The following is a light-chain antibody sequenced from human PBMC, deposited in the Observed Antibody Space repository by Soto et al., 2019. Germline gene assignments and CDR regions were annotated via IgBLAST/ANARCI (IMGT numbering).Light chain of an antibody. V-gene: IGKV3-11*01. CDR1: QSVSSY. J-gene: IGKJ5*01. Sequence: EIVLTQSPATLSLSPGERTTLSCRASQSVSSYLAWYQQKPGQAPRLLIYDAPNRATGIPARFSGSGSGTDFTLTISSLEPEDFAVYYCPQSSNWSPYTFGQGTLLEI. CDR2: DAP. CDR3: PQSSNWSPYT.